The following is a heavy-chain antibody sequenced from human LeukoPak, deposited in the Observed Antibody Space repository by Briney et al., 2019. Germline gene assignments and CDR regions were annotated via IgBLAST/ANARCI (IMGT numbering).Heavy chain of an antibody. CDR1: GFTFSNYN. Sequence: SGGSLRLSCAASGFTFSNYNMNWVRQAPGKGLEWVSSISSSNNYTYYADSVKGRFTISRDNAKNSLYLQMNSLRAEDTAVYYCARRSPNYYFDYWGQGTPVTVSS. J-gene: IGHJ4*02. CDR2: ISSSNNYT. V-gene: IGHV3-21*01. CDR3: ARRSPNYYFDY.